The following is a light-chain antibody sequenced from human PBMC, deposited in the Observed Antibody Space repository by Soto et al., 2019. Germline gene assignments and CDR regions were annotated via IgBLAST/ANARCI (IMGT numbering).Light chain of an antibody. CDR3: QVWDSGSDHYV. V-gene: IGLV3-21*02. CDR1: NIEGKS. J-gene: IGLJ1*01. Sequence: SYALTQPPSLSVAPAQTATLTCAGSNIEGKSVHWYQQKPGQAPVLVVYDDSDRPSGIPERFTGSNSGNTATLTISRLEGGDEADYYCQVWDSGSDHYVFGSGTKVTVL. CDR2: DDS.